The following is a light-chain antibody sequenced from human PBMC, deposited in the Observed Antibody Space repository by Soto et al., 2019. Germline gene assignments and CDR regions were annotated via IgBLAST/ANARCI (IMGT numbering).Light chain of an antibody. J-gene: IGLJ1*01. CDR2: EVS. CDR3: SSYAGSDNYV. Sequence: QSALSHPPSASGSPGQSVTISCSGTSSDTGDYNYVSWYQQHPGKAPKLMIYEVSKRPSGVPYRFSGSKSGNTASLTVSGLQAEDEADYYCSSYAGSDNYVFGTGTKVTVL. CDR1: SSDTGDYNY. V-gene: IGLV2-8*01.